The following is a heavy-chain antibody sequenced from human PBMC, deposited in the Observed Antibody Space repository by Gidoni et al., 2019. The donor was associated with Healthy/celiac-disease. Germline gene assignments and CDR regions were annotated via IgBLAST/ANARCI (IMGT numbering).Heavy chain of an antibody. CDR1: GFPFSNSR. J-gene: IGHJ6*02. CDR3: TTHGVHGGYYYYYYGMDV. Sequence: EVQLVESGGGLVKPGGSLRLSCAASGFPFSNSRTTWVRQAPGKGLEWVGRIKSKTDGGTTDYAAPVKGRFTISRDDSKNTLYLQMNSLKTEDTAVYYCTTHGVHGGYYYYYYGMDVWGQGTTVTVSS. CDR2: IKSKTDGGTT. D-gene: IGHD3-3*01. V-gene: IGHV3-15*01.